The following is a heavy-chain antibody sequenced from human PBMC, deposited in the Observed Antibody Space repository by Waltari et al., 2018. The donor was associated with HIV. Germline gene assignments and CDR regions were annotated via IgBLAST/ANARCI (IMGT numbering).Heavy chain of an antibody. CDR3: ARDHRGNKLLYGMDV. V-gene: IGHV1-69*01. CDR2: SVPAFGTA. J-gene: IGHJ6*02. Sequence: QVQLVQSGAEVKKPGSSVRVSCKVSGGTFSSYAINWVRQAPRQGLEWMGGSVPAFGTANYAERCQGRVTITADEYTSTAYMDRSSLRSEDTAVYFCARDHRGNKLLYGMDVWGQGTTVTV. CDR1: GGTFSSYA.